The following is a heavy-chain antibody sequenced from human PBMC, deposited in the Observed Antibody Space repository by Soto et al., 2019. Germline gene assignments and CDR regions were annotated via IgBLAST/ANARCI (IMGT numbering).Heavy chain of an antibody. J-gene: IGHJ4*02. V-gene: IGHV4-34*01. CDR1: GGSFSGYY. CDR2: INHSGST. CDR3: ARGRRLLWFGELVY. D-gene: IGHD3-10*01. Sequence: SETLSLTCAVYGGSFSGYYWSWIRQPPGKGLEWIGEINHSGSTNYNPSLKSRVTISVDTSKNQFSLRLSSVTAADTAVYYCARGRRLLWFGELVYWGQGTLVTVLS.